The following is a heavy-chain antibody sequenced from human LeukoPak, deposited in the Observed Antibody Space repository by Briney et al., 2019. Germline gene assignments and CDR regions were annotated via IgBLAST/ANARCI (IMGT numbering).Heavy chain of an antibody. J-gene: IGHJ3*02. D-gene: IGHD2-21*01. V-gene: IGHV4-4*02. Sequence: SGTLSLTCTVSIGPITSTKWWSWVRQPPGKGVEWIGEISHTGSTNYNPSFNSRVTMSVDKSKNQFSLNLKSVTAADTALYYCASSSLVVVVTYGFDIWGRGTAVTVSS. CDR2: ISHTGST. CDR3: ASSSLVVVVTYGFDI. CDR1: IGPITSTKW.